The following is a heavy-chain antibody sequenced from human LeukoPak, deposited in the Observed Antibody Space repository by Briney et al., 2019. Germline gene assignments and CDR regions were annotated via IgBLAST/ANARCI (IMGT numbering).Heavy chain of an antibody. J-gene: IGHJ6*02. CDR3: ARVYSSSWLVSYYYYGMDV. CDR2: ICSGGST. V-gene: IGHV3-66*01. D-gene: IGHD6-13*01. CDR1: GFTFSSYA. Sequence: GGSLRLSCAASGFTFSSYAMSWVRQAPGKGLEWVSVICSGGSTYYADSVKGRFTISRDNSKNTLYLQMNSLRAEDTAVYYCARVYSSSWLVSYYYYGMDVWGQGTTVTVSS.